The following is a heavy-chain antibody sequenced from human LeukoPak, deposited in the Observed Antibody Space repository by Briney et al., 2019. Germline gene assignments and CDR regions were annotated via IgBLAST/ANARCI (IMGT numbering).Heavy chain of an antibody. Sequence: GGSLRLSCAASGFTFSSYEMNWVRQAPGKGLEWVSYISSSGSTIYYADSVKGRFTISRENAKNSLYLQMNSLRAEDTAVYYCAELGITMIAGVWGKGTTVTISS. CDR1: GFTFSSYE. CDR3: AELGITMIAGV. CDR2: ISSSGSTI. D-gene: IGHD3-22*01. J-gene: IGHJ6*04. V-gene: IGHV3-48*03.